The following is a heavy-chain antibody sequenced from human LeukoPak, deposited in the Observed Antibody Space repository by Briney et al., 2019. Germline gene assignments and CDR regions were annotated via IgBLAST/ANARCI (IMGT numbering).Heavy chain of an antibody. Sequence: SGPTLVKPTQTLTLTCTFSGFSLSTSGVGVGWNRQPPGKALEWLALIYGNDDKRYSPSLKSRLTITKDTSKNQVVLTMTNMDPADTATYYWVHDIPGGEGFDCWGQGTLVTVSS. CDR3: VHDIPGGEGFDC. J-gene: IGHJ1*01. V-gene: IGHV2-5*01. CDR2: IYGNDDK. D-gene: IGHD3-16*01. CDR1: GFSLSTSGVG.